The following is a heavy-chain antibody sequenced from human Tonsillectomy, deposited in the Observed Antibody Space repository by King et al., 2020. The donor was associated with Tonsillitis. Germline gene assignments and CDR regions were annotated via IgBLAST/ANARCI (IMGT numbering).Heavy chain of an antibody. CDR1: GFTFSSYW. V-gene: IGHV3-7*01. CDR2: IKQDGSEK. CDR3: ARDWYNNDFGSGYAD. J-gene: IGHJ4*02. Sequence: VQLVESGGGLVQPGGSLRLSCAASGFTFSSYWMSWVRQAPGKGLEWVANIKQDGSEKYYVDSVKGRFTISRDNAKNSLYLQMNSLRAEDTAVYYCARDWYNNDFGSGYADWGQGTLVSVSS. D-gene: IGHD3-3*01.